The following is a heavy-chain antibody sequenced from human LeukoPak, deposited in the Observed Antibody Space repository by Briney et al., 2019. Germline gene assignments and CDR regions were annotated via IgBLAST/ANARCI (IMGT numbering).Heavy chain of an antibody. J-gene: IGHJ6*04. D-gene: IGHD3-10*01. CDR1: GGSFSGYY. CDR2: INHSGST. V-gene: IGHV4-34*01. Sequence: SETLSLTCAVYGGSFSGYYWSWIRQPPGKGLERIGEINHSGSTNYNPSLKSRVTISVDTSKNQFSLKLSSVTAADTAVYYCARRGYYGSGSYWNYYYGMDVWGKGTTVTVSS. CDR3: ARRGYYGSGSYWNYYYGMDV.